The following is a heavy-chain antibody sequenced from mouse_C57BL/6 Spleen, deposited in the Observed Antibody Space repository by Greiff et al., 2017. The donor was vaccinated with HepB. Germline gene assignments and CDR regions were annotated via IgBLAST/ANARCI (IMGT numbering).Heavy chain of an antibody. V-gene: IGHV1-64*01. CDR1: GYTFTSYW. CDR3: ARFYYDYDAAMDY. J-gene: IGHJ4*01. CDR2: IHPNSGST. D-gene: IGHD2-4*01. Sequence: VQLQQSGAELVKPGASVKLSCKASGYTFTSYWMPWVKQRPGQGLEWIGMIHPNSGSTNYNEKFKSKATLTVDKSSSTAYMQLSSLTSDDSAVYYCARFYYDYDAAMDYWGQGTSVTVSS.